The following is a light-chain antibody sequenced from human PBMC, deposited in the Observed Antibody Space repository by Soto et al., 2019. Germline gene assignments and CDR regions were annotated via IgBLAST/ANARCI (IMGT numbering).Light chain of an antibody. CDR1: SGSIASNY. CDR2: EDN. Sequence: NFMLTQPHSVSESPGKTVTISCTGSSGSIASNYVQWYQQRPGSAPTTVIYEDNQRPFGVPDRFSGSIDSSSNSASLTISGLRTEHEADYYCQSYDSSNVVFGGGTKVTV. J-gene: IGLJ2*01. CDR3: QSYDSSNVV. V-gene: IGLV6-57*02.